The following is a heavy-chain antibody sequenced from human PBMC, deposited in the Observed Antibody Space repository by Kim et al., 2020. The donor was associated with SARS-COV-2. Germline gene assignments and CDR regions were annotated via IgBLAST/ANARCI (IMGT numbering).Heavy chain of an antibody. CDR2: IYYSGST. Sequence: SDTLSLTCTVSGGSISSSSYYWGWIRQPPGKGLEWIGSIYYSGSTYYNPSLKSRVTISVDTSKNQFSLKLSSVTAADTAVYYCARHPTAAVRGVTGWFDPWGQGTLVTVSS. D-gene: IGHD3-10*01. J-gene: IGHJ5*02. CDR3: ARHPTAAVRGVTGWFDP. V-gene: IGHV4-39*01. CDR1: GGSISSSSYY.